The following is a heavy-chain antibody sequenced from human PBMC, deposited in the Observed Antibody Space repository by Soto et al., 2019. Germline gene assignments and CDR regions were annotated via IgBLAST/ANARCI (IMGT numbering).Heavy chain of an antibody. V-gene: IGHV4-39*01. J-gene: IGHJ6*02. CDR2: IYYSGRT. D-gene: IGHD6-6*01. CDR3: ARHPSASTHGMDV. CDR1: GGSISSKIYY. Sequence: QLQLQESGPGLVKASETLSLTCSVSGGSISSKIYYWGWIRQPPGKGLEWIGSIYYSGRTYYNASLMSRVTMSVDTSKNQLSLKLSSLTAADTAVYYCARHPSASTHGMDVWGQGTPVTVSS.